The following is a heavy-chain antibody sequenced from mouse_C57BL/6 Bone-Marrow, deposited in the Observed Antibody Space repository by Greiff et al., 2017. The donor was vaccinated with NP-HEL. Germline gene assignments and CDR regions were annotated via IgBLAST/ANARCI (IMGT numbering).Heavy chain of an antibody. J-gene: IGHJ3*01. V-gene: IGHV1-81*01. CDR3: ARSLYYGSSWWFAY. D-gene: IGHD1-1*01. CDR1: GYTFTSYG. Sequence: QVQLQQSGAELARPGASVKLSCKASGYTFTSYGISWVKQRTGQGLEWIGEIYPRSGNTYYNEKFKGKATLTADKSSSTAYMEPRSLTSEDSAVYFCARSLYYGSSWWFAYWGQGTLVTVSA. CDR2: IYPRSGNT.